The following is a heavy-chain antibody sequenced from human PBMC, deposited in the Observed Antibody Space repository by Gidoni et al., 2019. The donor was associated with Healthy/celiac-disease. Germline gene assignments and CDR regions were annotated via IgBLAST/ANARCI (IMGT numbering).Heavy chain of an antibody. J-gene: IGHJ4*02. CDR2: IYYSWST. V-gene: IGHV4-30-4*01. CDR3: ARVGKFMAMSWYYFDY. D-gene: IGHD3-16*01. CDR1: GGSISSGDYY. Sequence: QVQLKESGPGLVKPSQTLSLTCTVSGGSISSGDYYWSWIRQPPWKGLEWIGYIYYSWSTYYNPSLKSRVTISVDTSKNQFSLKLSSVTAADTAVYYCARVGKFMAMSWYYFDYWGQGTLVTVSS.